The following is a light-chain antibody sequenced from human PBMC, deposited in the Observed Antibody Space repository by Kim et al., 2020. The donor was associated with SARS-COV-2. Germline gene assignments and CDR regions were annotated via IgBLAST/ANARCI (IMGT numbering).Light chain of an antibody. CDR3: QQTYKTPWT. CDR2: GAS. V-gene: IGKV1-39*01. CDR1: QSISRY. J-gene: IGKJ1*01. Sequence: DIQMTQSPSSLSASVGDRVTITCQASQSISRYLNWFQQKPGKPPKLLIYGASSLESGVPSKFGGSGSGTDFTLTISGLDPDDFATYYCQQTYKTPWTFGQGTKVEIK.